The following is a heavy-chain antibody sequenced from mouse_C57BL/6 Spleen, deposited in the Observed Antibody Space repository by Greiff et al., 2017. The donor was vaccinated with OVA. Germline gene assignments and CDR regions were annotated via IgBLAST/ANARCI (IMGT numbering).Heavy chain of an antibody. CDR2: INPGSGGT. V-gene: IGHV1-54*01. CDR1: GYAFTNYL. J-gene: IGHJ1*03. D-gene: IGHD1-1*01. CDR3: ARGGSRSRYFDV. Sequence: QVQLQQSGAELVRPGTSVKVSCKASGYAFTNYLIEWVKQRPGQGLEWIGVINPGSGGTNYNEKFKGKATLTADKSSSTAYMQLSSLTSEDSAVYCCARGGSRSRYFDVWGTGTTVTVSS.